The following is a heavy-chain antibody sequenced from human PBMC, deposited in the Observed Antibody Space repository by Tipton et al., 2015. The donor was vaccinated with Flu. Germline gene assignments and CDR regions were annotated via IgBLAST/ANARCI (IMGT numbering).Heavy chain of an antibody. CDR3: ARDLGLHAMDY. J-gene: IGHJ4*02. V-gene: IGHV3-21*01. CDR1: GFTFRTYS. D-gene: IGHD7-27*01. Sequence: GSLRLSCAASGFTFRTYSMDWVLQAPGKGLEWVSGISSDSGDIYYADSVKGRFTISRDNAKNSLYLQMNSLRAEDTAVYYCARDLGLHAMDYWGQGTLVSVSS. CDR2: ISSDSGDI.